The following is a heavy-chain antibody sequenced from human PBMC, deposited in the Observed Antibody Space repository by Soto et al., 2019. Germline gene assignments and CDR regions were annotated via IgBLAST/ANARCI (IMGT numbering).Heavy chain of an antibody. D-gene: IGHD3-10*01. CDR2: IYYSGTT. Sequence: QVQLQESGPGLVKPSETLSLTCTVSGASISSGGYYWSWIRQHPGKGLEWIGYIYYSGTTHYNPSLKSRVSISVDTSKNQLSLRLNSVTAADTAMYYCASTFMIRGHPSDCWGQGTLVTVSS. J-gene: IGHJ4*02. V-gene: IGHV4-31*03. CDR1: GASISSGGYY. CDR3: ASTFMIRGHPSDC.